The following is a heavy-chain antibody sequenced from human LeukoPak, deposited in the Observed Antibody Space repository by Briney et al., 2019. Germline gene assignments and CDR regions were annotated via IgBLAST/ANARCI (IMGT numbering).Heavy chain of an antibody. CDR1: EYTLTELS. Sequence: ASVKVSCKVSEYTLTELSMHWVRQAPGKRLEWMGGFDPEEGETIYAQKFQGRVTMTEDTSTDTFYMELNSLRSEDTAVYYCAVWFGEFDNWFDTWGQGTLVTVSS. D-gene: IGHD3-10*01. CDR3: AVWFGEFDNWFDT. J-gene: IGHJ5*02. V-gene: IGHV1-24*01. CDR2: FDPEEGET.